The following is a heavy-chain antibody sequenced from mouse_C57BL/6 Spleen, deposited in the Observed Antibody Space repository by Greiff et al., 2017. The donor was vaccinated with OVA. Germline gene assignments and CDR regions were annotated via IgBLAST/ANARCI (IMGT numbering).Heavy chain of an antibody. J-gene: IGHJ3*01. CDR3: AGSGSFGNSPLFAY. D-gene: IGHD1-1*01. Sequence: QVQLQQPGAELVKPGASVKLSCKASGYTFTSYWMHWVKQRPGRGLEWIGRIDPNTGGTKYNEKFKSKATLTVDKSSSTAYMQLSSLTSEDSAVYSGAGSGSFGNSPLFAYWGQGTLVTVSA. V-gene: IGHV1-72*01. CDR1: GYTFTSYW. CDR2: IDPNTGGT.